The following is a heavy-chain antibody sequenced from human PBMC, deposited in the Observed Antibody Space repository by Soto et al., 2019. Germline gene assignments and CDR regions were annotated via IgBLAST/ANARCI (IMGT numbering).Heavy chain of an antibody. CDR2: INPNSGGT. V-gene: IGHV1-2*04. D-gene: IGHD5-18*01. J-gene: IGHJ6*02. CDR3: ARDKGYSYGSHYGMDV. CDR1: GYTFTGCY. Sequence: QVQLVQSGAEVKKPGASVKVSCKASGYTFTGCYMHWVRQAPGQGLEWMGWINPNSGGTNYAQKFQGWVTMTRDTSISTAYMELSRLRSDDTAVYYCARDKGYSYGSHYGMDVWGQGTTVTVSS.